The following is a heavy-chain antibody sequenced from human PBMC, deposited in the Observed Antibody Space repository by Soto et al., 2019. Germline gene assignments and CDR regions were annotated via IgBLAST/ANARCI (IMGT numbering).Heavy chain of an antibody. D-gene: IGHD4-17*01. CDR3: AKENTPVYGDYVDW. Sequence: EVQLLESGGGLVQPGGSLRLSCAASGFSFSSYAMSWVRQAPGKGLEWVSSVSGSGTSTYYADSVKGRFTISRDNSKNTMYLQMSSLRAEDTALYFCAKENTPVYGDYVDWWGQGTLVTVSS. CDR1: GFSFSSYA. V-gene: IGHV3-23*01. CDR2: VSGSGTST. J-gene: IGHJ4*02.